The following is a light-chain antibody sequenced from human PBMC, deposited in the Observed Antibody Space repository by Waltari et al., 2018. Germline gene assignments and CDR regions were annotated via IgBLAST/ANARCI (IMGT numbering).Light chain of an antibody. V-gene: IGLV1-44*01. CDR3: AAWDDTLNGVL. CDR1: TSNIGQST. Sequence: QSVLTQPPSTSGTPGQRVTISCSGSTSNIGQSTVNWYQQFPGMAPKLVINNDDERPSGVPARFSCSKSGTSASLAISGLQSEDEAEYFCAAWDDTLNGVLFGQGTKVTVL. J-gene: IGLJ2*01. CDR2: NDD.